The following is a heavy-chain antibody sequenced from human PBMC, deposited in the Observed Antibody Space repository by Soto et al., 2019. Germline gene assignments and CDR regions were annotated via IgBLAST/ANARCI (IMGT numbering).Heavy chain of an antibody. CDR3: ARSSWYYYFDY. Sequence: SETLSLTCAVYGGSFSGYFWSWIRQPPGKGLEWIGEINHSGSTNYNPSLKSRVTISVDTSKNQFSLKLSSVTAADTAVYYCARSSWYYYFDYWGQGTLVTVSS. CDR2: INHSGST. V-gene: IGHV4-34*01. D-gene: IGHD6-13*01. J-gene: IGHJ4*02. CDR1: GGSFSGYF.